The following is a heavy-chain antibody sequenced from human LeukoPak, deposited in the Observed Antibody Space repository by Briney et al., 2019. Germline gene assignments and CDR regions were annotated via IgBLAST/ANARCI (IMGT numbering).Heavy chain of an antibody. D-gene: IGHD6-19*01. Sequence: SETLSLTCTVSGGSISSYYWSWIRQPPGKGLEWIGYIYYSGSTNYNPSLKSRVTISVDTSKNQFSLKLSSVTAADTAVYYCARSIAVAHDAFDIWGQGTMVTVSS. CDR2: IYYSGST. CDR1: GGSISSYY. V-gene: IGHV4-59*08. CDR3: ARSIAVAHDAFDI. J-gene: IGHJ3*02.